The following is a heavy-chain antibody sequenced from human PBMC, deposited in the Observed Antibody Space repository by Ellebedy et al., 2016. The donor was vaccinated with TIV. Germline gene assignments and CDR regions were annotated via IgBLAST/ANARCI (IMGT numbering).Heavy chain of an antibody. CDR1: GFIFSTYS. Sequence: GGSLRLSXAASGFIFSTYSMNWVRQAPGKGLEWVPSISSSSSYIYYADSLKGRLTISRDNAKDSLYLQMSSLRAEDTGVYYCAGARVGRHCSGTSCYGDVFDIWGQGTMVTVSS. J-gene: IGHJ3*02. CDR2: ISSSSSYI. V-gene: IGHV3-21*01. D-gene: IGHD2-2*01. CDR3: AGARVGRHCSGTSCYGDVFDI.